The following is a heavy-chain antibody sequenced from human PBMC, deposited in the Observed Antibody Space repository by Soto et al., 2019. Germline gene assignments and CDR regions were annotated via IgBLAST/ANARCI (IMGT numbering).Heavy chain of an antibody. Sequence: TSVKVTCKSSAGTFTTNAINWVRQAPGQGLEWMGWISAYNGNTNYVKKLQGRVSMTTDTSTSTAYMELRSLRSDDTAVYYCGRVQASLAFDDWGQGILVSVSS. D-gene: IGHD1-1*01. CDR3: GRVQASLAFDD. CDR2: ISAYNGNT. J-gene: IGHJ4*02. CDR1: AGTFTTNA. V-gene: IGHV1-18*01.